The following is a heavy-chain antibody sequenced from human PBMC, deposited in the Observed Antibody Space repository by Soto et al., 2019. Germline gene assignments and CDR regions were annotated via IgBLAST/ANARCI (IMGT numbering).Heavy chain of an antibody. Sequence: GSLRLSCAAAGLTFSSYARHWVRQAPGKGLEWVAVISYDGSNKYYADSVKGRFTISRDNSKNTLYLQMNSLRAEDTAVYYCARDRRAYDSSGYYWSWGQGTLVTVSS. V-gene: IGHV3-30-3*01. CDR1: GLTFSSYA. J-gene: IGHJ5*02. CDR2: ISYDGSNK. D-gene: IGHD3-22*01. CDR3: ARDRRAYDSSGYYWS.